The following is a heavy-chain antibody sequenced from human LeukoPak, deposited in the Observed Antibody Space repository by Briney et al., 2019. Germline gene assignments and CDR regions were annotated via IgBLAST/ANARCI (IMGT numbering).Heavy chain of an antibody. CDR3: VRRNYGGPRWFDP. CDR2: MNPNSGNT. V-gene: IGHV1-8*01. CDR1: RYTFTSYD. Sequence: ASVKVPCKASRYTFTSYDINWVRQATGQGLEWMGWMNPNSGNTGYAQKFQGRVTMTRNTSISTAYMELNSLRSEDTAVYYCVRRNYGGPRWFDPWGQGTLVTVSS. J-gene: IGHJ5*02. D-gene: IGHD4-23*01.